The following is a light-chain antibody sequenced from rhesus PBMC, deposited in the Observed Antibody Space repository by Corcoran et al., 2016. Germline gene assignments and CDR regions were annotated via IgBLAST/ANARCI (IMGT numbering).Light chain of an antibody. Sequence: DIQMTQSPSSLSASVGDTVTITCRASQNIKNWLVWYQQKPGEAPKPLIYQASTLHSGVPSRFSGSGSGTDFTLTISSLQSEDFAGYYCQQNSLSPWTFGQGTKVETK. CDR3: QQNSLSPWT. CDR2: QAS. V-gene: IGKV1-22*01. CDR1: QNIKNW. J-gene: IGKJ1*01.